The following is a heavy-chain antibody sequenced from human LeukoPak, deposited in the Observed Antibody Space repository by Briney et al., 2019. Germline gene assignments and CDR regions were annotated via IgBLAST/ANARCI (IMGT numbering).Heavy chain of an antibody. CDR3: ARGSAVTPHYYYYMDV. J-gene: IGHJ6*03. V-gene: IGHV4-4*07. CDR2: IYTSGST. Sequence: SETLSLTCTVSGGSISSYYWSWIRQPAGKGLEWIGRIYTSGSTNYNPSLKSRVTMSVDTSKNQFSLKLSSVTGADTAVYYCARGSAVTPHYYYYMDVWSKGTTVIVAS. D-gene: IGHD2/OR15-2a*01. CDR1: GGSISSYY.